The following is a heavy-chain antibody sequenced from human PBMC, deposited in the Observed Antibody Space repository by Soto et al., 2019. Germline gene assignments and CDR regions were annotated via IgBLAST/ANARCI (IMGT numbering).Heavy chain of an antibody. CDR1: GDSISSYY. V-gene: IGHV4-59*01. CDR3: ALRSMPLVPEY. Sequence: QGQLQESGPGLVKPSETLSLTCAVSGDSISSYYCMWIRQPPGKGLESIGYLYYGRSAKYNRSLKIRVTLSVDTSKTHCSLTLSSMTAADTAVHYCALRSMPLVPEYRGQGTPCPVSS. CDR2: LYYGRSA. J-gene: IGHJ4*02. D-gene: IGHD3-3*02.